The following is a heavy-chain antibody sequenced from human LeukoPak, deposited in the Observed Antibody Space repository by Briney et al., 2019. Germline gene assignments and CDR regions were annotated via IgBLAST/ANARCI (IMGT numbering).Heavy chain of an antibody. J-gene: IGHJ4*02. CDR3: ARTSRCGYSGHDPNFDY. CDR2: IIPIFGTA. CDR1: GGTFSSYA. Sequence: SVKVPCKASGGTFSSYAISWVRQAPGQGLEWMGGIIPIFGTANYAQKFQGRVTITADESTSTAYMELSSLRSEDTAVYYCARTSRCGYSGHDPNFDYWGQGTLVTVSS. V-gene: IGHV1-69*13. D-gene: IGHD5-12*01.